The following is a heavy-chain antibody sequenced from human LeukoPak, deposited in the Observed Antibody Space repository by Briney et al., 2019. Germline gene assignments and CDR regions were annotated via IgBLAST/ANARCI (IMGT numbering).Heavy chain of an antibody. J-gene: IGHJ6*03. V-gene: IGHV4-4*07. CDR2: IYTSGST. CDR3: ARVQYVVVPAANYYYYYYMDV. Sequence: SETLSLTCTVSGGSISSYYWSWVRQPAGKGLEWIGRIYTSGSTNYNPSLKSRVTISVDKSKNQFSLKLSSVHAADTAVYYCARVQYVVVPAANYYYYYYMDVWGKGTTVTVSS. D-gene: IGHD2-2*01. CDR1: GGSISSYY.